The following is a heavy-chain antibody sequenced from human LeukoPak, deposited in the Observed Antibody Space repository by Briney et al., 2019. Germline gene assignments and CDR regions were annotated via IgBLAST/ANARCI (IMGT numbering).Heavy chain of an antibody. J-gene: IGHJ4*02. CDR2: MNPNSGNT. Sequence: ASVKVSCKASGYSFTNYDIKWVRQATGQGLEFMGWMNPNSGNTGYALKFQGRVTLTRNTSISIVYMELSSLRFDDTAVYYCARGVDRSSFDYWGQGTLVTVSS. D-gene: IGHD6-6*01. V-gene: IGHV1-8*01. CDR1: GYSFTNYD. CDR3: ARGVDRSSFDY.